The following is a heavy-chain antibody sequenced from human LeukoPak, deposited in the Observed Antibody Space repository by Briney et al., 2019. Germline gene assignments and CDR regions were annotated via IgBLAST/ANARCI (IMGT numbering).Heavy chain of an antibody. D-gene: IGHD3-22*01. CDR1: GFTLSDYY. CDR2: ISNTGSTT. J-gene: IGHJ4*02. Sequence: GGSLRLSCAASGFTLSDYYMSWIRQAPEKGLECVSYISNTGSTTHYADSEKGRFTVYRDNDKNSLYLQMNSLRAEDTAVYYCAIAVKYFYDSSGPYLDYWGQGTLIAVSS. CDR3: AIAVKYFYDSSGPYLDY. V-gene: IGHV3-11*01.